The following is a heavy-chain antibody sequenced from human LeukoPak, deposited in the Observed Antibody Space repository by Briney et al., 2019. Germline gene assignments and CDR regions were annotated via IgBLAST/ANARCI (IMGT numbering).Heavy chain of an antibody. CDR1: GGSISADY. Sequence: PSQTLSLICTVSGGSISADYWNWIRQPPGKGLEWIGYIYYSGSTNYNPSLKSRVTISVDTSKNQFSLKLSSVTAADTAVYYCARAFYDSSGYYNYYYGMDVWGQGTTVTVSS. V-gene: IGHV4-59*08. CDR3: ARAFYDSSGYYNYYYGMDV. D-gene: IGHD3-22*01. J-gene: IGHJ6*02. CDR2: IYYSGST.